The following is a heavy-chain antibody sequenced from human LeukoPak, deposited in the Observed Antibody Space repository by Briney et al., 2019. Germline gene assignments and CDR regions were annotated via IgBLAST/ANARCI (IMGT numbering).Heavy chain of an antibody. CDR3: VSFYETY. D-gene: IGHD2/OR15-2a*01. CDR2: ISGSGGST. J-gene: IGHJ4*02. Sequence: PGGSLRLSCAAFGFTFSNAWMSWVRQAPGKGLEWVSAISGSGGSTYYADSVKGRFTISRDNSKNTVYLQMNSLRAEDTAVYYCVSFYETYWGRGTLVTVSS. V-gene: IGHV3-23*01. CDR1: GFTFSNAW.